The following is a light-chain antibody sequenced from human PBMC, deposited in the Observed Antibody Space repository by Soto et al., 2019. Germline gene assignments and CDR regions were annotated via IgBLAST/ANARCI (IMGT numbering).Light chain of an antibody. CDR3: SSYSTSSTLIL. J-gene: IGLJ2*01. V-gene: IGLV2-14*03. CDR1: SSDIGGSNS. CDR2: DVN. Sequence: QSVLTQPASVSGSPGQTVIISCTGTSSDIGGSNSVSWYQEHPGRAPKLILFDVNTRPSKIPDRFSGSKSDNTAFLTISGLQSDDEADSSCSSYSTSSTLILFGGGTKVTVL.